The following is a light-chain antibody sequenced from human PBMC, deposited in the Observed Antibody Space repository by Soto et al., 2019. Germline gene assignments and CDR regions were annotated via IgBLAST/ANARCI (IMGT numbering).Light chain of an antibody. Sequence: EIVLTQSPGTLSLSPGERATLSCRASQSVSSSFFAWYQQRPGQPPRLLIYGASTRATAITDRFSGSGSGTDFTLTISRLELEDSAMYYCQQYGSSPWTFGQGTRVEIK. J-gene: IGKJ1*01. V-gene: IGKV3-20*01. CDR2: GAS. CDR1: QSVSSSF. CDR3: QQYGSSPWT.